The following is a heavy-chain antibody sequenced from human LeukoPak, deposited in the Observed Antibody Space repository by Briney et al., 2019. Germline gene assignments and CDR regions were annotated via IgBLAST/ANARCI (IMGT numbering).Heavy chain of an antibody. Sequence: ASVKVSCKASGFTFTSYDINWVRQATGQGLEWMGWMNANSGNTGYAQKFQGRVTMTRNTSISTAYMELSSLRTEDRAVYYCARDPYYSYVDVCGKGTTVTVSS. CDR1: GFTFTSYD. CDR2: MNANSGNT. CDR3: ARDPYYSYVDV. V-gene: IGHV1-8*01. J-gene: IGHJ6*03.